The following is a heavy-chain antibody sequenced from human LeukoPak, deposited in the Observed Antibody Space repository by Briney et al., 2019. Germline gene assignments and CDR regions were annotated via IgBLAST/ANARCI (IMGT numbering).Heavy chain of an antibody. CDR3: ARAPYYYGSGSYYSFDY. CDR1: VGTFSSYA. V-gene: IGHV1-69*13. J-gene: IGHJ4*02. D-gene: IGHD3-10*01. Sequence: SVNVSCKASVGTFSSYAISWVRQAPGQGLEWMGGIIPIFGTANYAQKFQGRVTITADESTSTAYMELSSLRSEDTAVYYCARAPYYYGSGSYYSFDYWGQGTLVSVSS. CDR2: IIPIFGTA.